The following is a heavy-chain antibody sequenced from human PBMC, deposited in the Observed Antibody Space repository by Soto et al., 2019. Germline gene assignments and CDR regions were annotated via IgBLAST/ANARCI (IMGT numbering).Heavy chain of an antibody. J-gene: IGHJ6*03. CDR3: ALCGDYDYYYYMDV. CDR2: IYYSGST. V-gene: IGHV4-59*08. D-gene: IGHD4-17*01. CDR1: GGSISSYY. Sequence: SETLSLTCTASGGSISSYYLSWIRQPPGKGLEWIGYIYYSGSTNYNPSLKSRVTISVDTSKNQFSLKLSSVTAADTAVYYCALCGDYDYYYYMDVWGKGTTVTVSS.